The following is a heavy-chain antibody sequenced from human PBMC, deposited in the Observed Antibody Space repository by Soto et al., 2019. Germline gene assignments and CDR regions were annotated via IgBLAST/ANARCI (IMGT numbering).Heavy chain of an antibody. J-gene: IGHJ6*02. V-gene: IGHV1-69*06. CDR2: IIPMFGTP. Sequence: AQLVQSGAEVKKPGSSVKVSCKGFGGIFNSYAISWVRQAPGQGPEWLGGIIPMFGTPNYAQKFQGRVTISVDKSTRTAYMELNSLRSEDTAVYYCARGGEVPASIREYYYGLDVWGQGTTVTVSS. CDR3: ARGGEVPASIREYYYGLDV. D-gene: IGHD2-2*02. CDR1: GGIFNSYA.